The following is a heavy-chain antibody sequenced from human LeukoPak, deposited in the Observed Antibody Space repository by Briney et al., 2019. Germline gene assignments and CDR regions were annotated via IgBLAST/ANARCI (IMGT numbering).Heavy chain of an antibody. CDR1: GFTFSSYA. D-gene: IGHD1-26*01. Sequence: GGSLRLSCAASGFTFSSYAMHWIRQAPGKGLEWVAVISYDGSNKYYADSVKGRFTISRDNSKNTLYLQMNSLRADDTAVYYCAKDRSRGSYLFRGAFDIWGQGTMVTVSS. CDR3: AKDRSRGSYLFRGAFDI. J-gene: IGHJ3*02. CDR2: ISYDGSNK. V-gene: IGHV3-30*04.